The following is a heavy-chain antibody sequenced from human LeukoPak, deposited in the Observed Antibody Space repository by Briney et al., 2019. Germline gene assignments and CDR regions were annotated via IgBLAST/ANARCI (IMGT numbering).Heavy chain of an antibody. CDR3: ATLGVRRAPYSSAT. J-gene: IGHJ5*02. D-gene: IGHD3-10*01. V-gene: IGHV3-21*01. Sequence: GGSLSLLCTASGFTFSSYNMNGVRQAPGKGLEWVSSISSRSIYIYYADSVKGRFTISRANAKNSLYLQMNSLRAEDTAVYYCATLGVRRAPYSSATWGKEPLVTVSS. CDR2: ISSRSIYI. CDR1: GFTFSSYN.